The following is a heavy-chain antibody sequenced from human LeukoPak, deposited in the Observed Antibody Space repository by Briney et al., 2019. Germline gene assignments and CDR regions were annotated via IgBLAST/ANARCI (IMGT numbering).Heavy chain of an antibody. CDR3: AKYYDGENWFDP. V-gene: IGHV1-69*13. CDR1: GGTFSSYA. CDR2: IIPIFGTA. J-gene: IGHJ5*02. D-gene: IGHD3-22*01. Sequence: SVKVSCKASGGTFSSYAISWVRQAPGQGLEWMGGIIPIFGTANYAQKFQGRVTITADESTSTAYMELSSLRSEDTAVYYCAKYYDGENWFDPWGQGTLVTVSS.